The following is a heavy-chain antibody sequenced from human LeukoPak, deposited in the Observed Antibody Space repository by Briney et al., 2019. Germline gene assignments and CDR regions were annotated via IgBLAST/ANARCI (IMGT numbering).Heavy chain of an antibody. Sequence: GGSLRLSCAASGFTFSSYSMNWVRQAPGKGLEWVSSISSSSSYIYYADSVKGRFTISRDNAKNSLYLQMNSLRAEDTAVYYCARDMGSTGNYFDYWGQATLVTVSS. V-gene: IGHV3-21*01. CDR2: ISSSSSYI. CDR1: GFTFSSYS. D-gene: IGHD3-10*01. J-gene: IGHJ4*02. CDR3: ARDMGSTGNYFDY.